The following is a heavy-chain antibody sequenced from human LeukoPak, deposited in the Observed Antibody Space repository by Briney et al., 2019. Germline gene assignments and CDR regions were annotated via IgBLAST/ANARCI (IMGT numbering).Heavy chain of an antibody. CDR2: IYHSGST. V-gene: IGHV4-30-2*01. Sequence: PSETLSLTCTVSGGSISSGGYYWSWIRQPPGKGLEWIGYIYHSGSTYYNPSLKSRVTISVDRSKNQFSLKLSSVTAADTAVYYCARGVEGATTAYFDYWGQGTLVTVSS. D-gene: IGHD1-26*01. CDR3: ARGVEGATTAYFDY. CDR1: GGSISSGGYY. J-gene: IGHJ4*02.